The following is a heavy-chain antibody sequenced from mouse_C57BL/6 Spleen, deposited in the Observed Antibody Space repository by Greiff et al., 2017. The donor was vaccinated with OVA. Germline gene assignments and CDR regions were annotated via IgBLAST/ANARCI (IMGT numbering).Heavy chain of an antibody. CDR2: INYDGSST. CDR3: ARALPYYYAMDY. J-gene: IGHJ4*01. V-gene: IGHV5-16*01. Sequence: EVQLQESEGGLVQPGSSMKLSCTASGFTFSDYYMAWVRQVPEKGLEWVAHINYDGSSTYYLDSLKSRFIISRDNAKNILYLQLSSLKSEDTATYYCARALPYYYAMDYWGQGTSVTVSS. CDR1: GFTFSDYY.